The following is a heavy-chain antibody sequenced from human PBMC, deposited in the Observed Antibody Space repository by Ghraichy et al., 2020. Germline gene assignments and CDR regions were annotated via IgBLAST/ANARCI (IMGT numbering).Heavy chain of an antibody. D-gene: IGHD2-21*01. J-gene: IGHJ4*02. V-gene: IGHV3-23*01. CDR1: GFTFSSFA. CDR2: LSGSGDST. Sequence: GGSLRLSCAASGFTFSSFAMAWVRQAPGKGLEWVSRLSGSGDSTYYANSVEGRFIISRDNSKNTLFLQMTNLRAEDTAIYYCAKSDCGSYGCKLLNYWGQGTLVTVSS. CDR3: AKSDCGSYGCKLLNY.